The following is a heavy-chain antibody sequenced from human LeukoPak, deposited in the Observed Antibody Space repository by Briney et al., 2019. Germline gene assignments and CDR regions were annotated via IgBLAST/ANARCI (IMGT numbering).Heavy chain of an antibody. CDR2: IRSKAYGGTT. D-gene: IGHD1-1*01. Sequence: PGGSLRLSCTASGFTFADYAMSWVRQAPGKGLEWVGFIRSKAYGGTTEYAASVKGRFTISRDDSKSIAYLQMNSLKTEDTAVYYCTRVTRTTWPNFDYWGQGTLVTVSS. CDR1: GFTFADYA. J-gene: IGHJ4*02. CDR3: TRVTRTTWPNFDY. V-gene: IGHV3-49*04.